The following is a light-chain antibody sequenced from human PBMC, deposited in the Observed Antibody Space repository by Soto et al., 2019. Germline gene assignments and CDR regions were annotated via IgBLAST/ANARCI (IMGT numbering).Light chain of an antibody. Sequence: EIVLTQSPGTLSLSPGERATLSCRASQSVSSNYLAWYQQKPGQAPRLLIYEASSRATGTPDRFSGSESETDFTLTISRLEPEDFAVYYCQQYGSSPVTFGQGTKLEIK. CDR3: QQYGSSPVT. V-gene: IGKV3-20*01. J-gene: IGKJ2*01. CDR2: EAS. CDR1: QSVSSNY.